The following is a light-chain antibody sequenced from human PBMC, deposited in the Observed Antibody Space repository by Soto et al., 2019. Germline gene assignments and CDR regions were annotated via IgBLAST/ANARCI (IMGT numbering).Light chain of an antibody. V-gene: IGKV3-11*01. J-gene: IGKJ2*01. CDR3: QQRSNWPGYT. CDR1: QSVSSY. CDR2: DAS. Sequence: EIVLTQSPATLSLSPGERATLSCSASQSVSSYVAWYQQKAGQPPRLLIYDASNRATGIPARFSGSGSGTDFTLTISSLEPEDFAVYYCQQRSNWPGYTFGQGTKLEIK.